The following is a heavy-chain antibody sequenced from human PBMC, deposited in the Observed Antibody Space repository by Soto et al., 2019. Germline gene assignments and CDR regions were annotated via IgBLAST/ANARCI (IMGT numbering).Heavy chain of an antibody. CDR1: GYSFADYW. J-gene: IGHJ4*02. CDR2: IDRDDSYT. V-gene: IGHV5-10-1*01. Sequence: GESLKISCKGSGYSFADYWINWVRQMPGKGLEWMGRIDRDDSYTIYSPSFQGHVTISADRSIGTAYLQWSSLKASDTAIYYCAKQRGPFDNWGQGTLVTVSS. D-gene: IGHD1-1*01. CDR3: AKQRGPFDN.